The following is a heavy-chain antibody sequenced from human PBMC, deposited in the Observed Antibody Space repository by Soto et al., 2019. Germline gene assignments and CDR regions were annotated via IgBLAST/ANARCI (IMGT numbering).Heavy chain of an antibody. CDR2: ISSDGGNT. Sequence: EVQLVESGGGLVQPGGSLRISCEASGFTFSGYPMHWVRQAPGRGLEYVSAISSDGGNTFYANSVKGRFTISRDNSKNTLYLQMGSLRAEDMAVYYCARVRGSGGYCSYHYYYMDVWGKGTTVSVSS. CDR3: ARVRGSGGYCSYHYYYMDV. D-gene: IGHD2-15*01. CDR1: GFTFSGYP. V-gene: IGHV3-64*01. J-gene: IGHJ6*03.